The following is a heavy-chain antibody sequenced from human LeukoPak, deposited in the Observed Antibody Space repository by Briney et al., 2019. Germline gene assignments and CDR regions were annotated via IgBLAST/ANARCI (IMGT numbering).Heavy chain of an antibody. V-gene: IGHV3-21*01. CDR2: ISSSSGYI. J-gene: IGHJ4*02. CDR3: ARPYDTRGYFPDY. D-gene: IGHD3-22*01. Sequence: GGSLRLSCAASGFTFSSYSMNWVRQAPGKGPKWVSSISSSSGYIYYADSLKGRFTISRDNAKNSLYLQMNSLRAEDTAVYYCARPYDTRGYFPDYWGQGALVTVSS. CDR1: GFTFSSYS.